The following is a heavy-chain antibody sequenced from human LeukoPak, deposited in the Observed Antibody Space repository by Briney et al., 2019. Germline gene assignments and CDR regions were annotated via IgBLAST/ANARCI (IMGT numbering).Heavy chain of an antibody. J-gene: IGHJ4*02. CDR1: GFTFSSYW. V-gene: IGHV3-7*01. D-gene: IGHD3-16*01. CDR2: IKQDGSEK. CDR3: VRDQGGAVSY. Sequence: GGSLRLSCAASGFTFSSYWMTWVRQAPGKGLEWVANIKQDGSEKYYVDSVMGRFTISRDNAMDSLYLQLNSLRAEDTAVYYCVRDQGGAVSYWGQGTLVTVSS.